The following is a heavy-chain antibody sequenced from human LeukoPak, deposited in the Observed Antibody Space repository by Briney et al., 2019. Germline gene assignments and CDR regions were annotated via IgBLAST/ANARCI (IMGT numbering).Heavy chain of an antibody. CDR2: IYYSGST. CDR3: ARRGSGWYYFDY. J-gene: IGHJ4*02. CDR1: GESISISSYY. Sequence: PSETLSLTCTVSGESISISSYYWGWIRQPPGKGLEWIGSIYYSGSTYYNPSLKSRVTISVDTSKNQFSLKVRSVTAADTAVYYCARRGSGWYYFDYWGQGTLVTVSS. D-gene: IGHD6-19*01. V-gene: IGHV4-39*01.